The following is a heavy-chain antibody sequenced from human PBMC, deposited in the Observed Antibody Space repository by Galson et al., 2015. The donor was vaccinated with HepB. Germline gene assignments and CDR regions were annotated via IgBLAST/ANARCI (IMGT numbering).Heavy chain of an antibody. CDR2: ISANSGNT. CDR1: GYTFTSNG. D-gene: IGHD4/OR15-4a*01. V-gene: IGHV1-18*04. J-gene: IGHJ4*02. Sequence: SVKVSCKASGYTFTSNGISWVRQAPGQGLEWMGWISANSGNTIYAQKLQGRVTMTRDTSTGTAYVELGSLSSDDTAVYYCARDRDYRLDYWGQGILVTVSS. CDR3: ARDRDYRLDY.